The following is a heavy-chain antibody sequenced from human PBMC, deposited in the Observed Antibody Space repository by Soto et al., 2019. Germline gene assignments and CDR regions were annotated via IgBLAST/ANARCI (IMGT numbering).Heavy chain of an antibody. Sequence: SETLSLTCTVSGGSISSGDYYWSWIRQPPGKGLEWIGYIFYSGSTYYNPSLKSRVTISVDTSKNQFSLKLGSVTAADTAVYYGVRWLGYGPHFDYWGQGILVTVS. D-gene: IGHD5-12*01. CDR2: IFYSGST. J-gene: IGHJ4*02. CDR1: GGSISSGDYY. CDR3: VRWLGYGPHFDY. V-gene: IGHV4-30-4*01.